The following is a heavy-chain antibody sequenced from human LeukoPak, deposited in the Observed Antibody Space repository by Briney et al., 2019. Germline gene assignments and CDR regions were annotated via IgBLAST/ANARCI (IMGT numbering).Heavy chain of an antibody. CDR2: ISYDGSNK. CDR3: AKDLSGSYAFVY. V-gene: IGHV3-30*18. Sequence: GGTLRLSCAASGFTFTSYGMHWVRQAPGKGLEWGAVISYDGSNKYYADSVKGRFTISRDNSKNTLYLQMNSLRAEDTAVYYCAKDLSGSYAFVYWGQGTLVTVSS. CDR1: GFTFTSYG. D-gene: IGHD1-26*01. J-gene: IGHJ4*02.